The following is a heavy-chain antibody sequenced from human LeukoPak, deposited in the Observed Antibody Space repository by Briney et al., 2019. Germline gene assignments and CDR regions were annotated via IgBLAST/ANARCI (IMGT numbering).Heavy chain of an antibody. CDR1: GFTFSSYW. D-gene: IGHD6-6*01. V-gene: IGHV3-7*03. CDR2: IKQDGSEK. J-gene: IGHJ4*02. Sequence: PGGSLRLSCAASGFTFSSYWMSWVRQAPGKGLEWVANIKQDGSEKYYVDSVKGRFTISRDNAKNSLYLQMNSLRAEDTAVYYCAKEYKYSHRWVFDYWGQGTLVTVSS. CDR3: AKEYKYSHRWVFDY.